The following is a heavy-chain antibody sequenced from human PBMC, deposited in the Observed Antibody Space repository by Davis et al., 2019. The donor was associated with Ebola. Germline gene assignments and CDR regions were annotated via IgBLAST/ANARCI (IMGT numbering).Heavy chain of an antibody. D-gene: IGHD6-6*01. CDR1: GFTFSSYD. CDR3: ANDKYSSSSFDY. J-gene: IGHJ4*02. V-gene: IGHV3-30*18. Sequence: GGSLRLSCAASGFTFSSYDMHWVRQAPGKGLEWVAVISYDGSNKYYVDSVKGRFTIARDNSKNTLYLQMNSLRAEDTAVYYCANDKYSSSSFDYWGQGTLVTVSS. CDR2: ISYDGSNK.